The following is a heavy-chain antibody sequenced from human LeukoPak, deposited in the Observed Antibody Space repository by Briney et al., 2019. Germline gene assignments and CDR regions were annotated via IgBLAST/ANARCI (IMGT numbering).Heavy chain of an antibody. D-gene: IGHD6-13*01. Sequence: ASVKVSCTASGYTFTGYYMHWVRQAPGQGLEWMGWINPNSGGTNYAQKFQGRVTMTRDTSISTAYMELSRLRSDDTAVYYCAISIAAAGQAYYYYGMDVWGQGTTVTVSS. CDR2: INPNSGGT. V-gene: IGHV1-2*02. J-gene: IGHJ6*02. CDR3: AISIAAAGQAYYYYGMDV. CDR1: GYTFTGYY.